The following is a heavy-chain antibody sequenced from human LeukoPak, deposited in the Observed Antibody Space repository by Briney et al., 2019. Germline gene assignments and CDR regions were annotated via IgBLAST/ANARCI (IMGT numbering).Heavy chain of an antibody. D-gene: IGHD6-13*01. V-gene: IGHV1-69*06. CDR2: IIPIFGTA. J-gene: IGHJ5*02. Sequence: SVKVSCKASGYTFTGYYMHWVRQAPGQGLEWMGGIIPIFGTANYAQKFQGRVTITADKSTSTAYMELSSLRSEDTAVYYCARCKSSSWYGNWFDPWGQGTLVTVSS. CDR3: ARCKSSSWYGNWFDP. CDR1: GYTFTGYY.